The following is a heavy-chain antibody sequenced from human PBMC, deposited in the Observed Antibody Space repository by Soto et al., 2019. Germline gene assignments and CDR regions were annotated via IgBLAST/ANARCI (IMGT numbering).Heavy chain of an antibody. D-gene: IGHD3-3*01. J-gene: IGHJ5*02. CDR2: ISGSGGST. CDR1: GFTFSSYA. V-gene: IGHV3-23*01. Sequence: EVQLLESGGGLVQPGGSLRLSCAASGFTFSSYAMSWVRQAPGKGLEWVSAISGSGGSTYYADSVKGRFTISRDNSKNPLYLQMNSLRAEDTAVYYCAKGFGVVSIANWFDPWGQGTLVTVSS. CDR3: AKGFGVVSIANWFDP.